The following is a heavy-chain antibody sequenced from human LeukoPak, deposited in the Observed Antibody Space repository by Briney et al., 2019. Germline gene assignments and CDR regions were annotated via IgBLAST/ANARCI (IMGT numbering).Heavy chain of an antibody. J-gene: IGHJ4*02. V-gene: IGHV1-18*01. Sequence: ASVKVSCTASGYTFTSYGISWVRQAPGQGLEWMGWISAYNGNTNYAQKFQGRVTMTTDTSTSTAYMELRSLRSDDTAVYYCGSGSYYRITHWGQGTLVTVSS. CDR2: ISAYNGNT. CDR1: GYTFTSYG. CDR3: GSGSYYRITH. D-gene: IGHD3-10*01.